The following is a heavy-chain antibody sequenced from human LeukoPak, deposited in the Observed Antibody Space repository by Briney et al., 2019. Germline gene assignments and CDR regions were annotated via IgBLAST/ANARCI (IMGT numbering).Heavy chain of an antibody. J-gene: IGHJ4*02. Sequence: SETLSLTCTVPGGSISSSSYYWGWIRQPPGKGLEWIGSIYYSGSTYYNPSLKSRVTISVDTSKNQFSLKLSSVTAADTAVYYCASSELDPLDYWGQGTLVTVSS. CDR3: ASSELDPLDY. CDR1: GGSISSSSYY. D-gene: IGHD1-1*01. CDR2: IYYSGST. V-gene: IGHV4-39*07.